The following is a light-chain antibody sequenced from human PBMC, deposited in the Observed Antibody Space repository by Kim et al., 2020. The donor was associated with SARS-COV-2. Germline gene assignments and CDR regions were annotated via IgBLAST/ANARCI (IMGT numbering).Light chain of an antibody. J-gene: IGKJ2*01. CDR3: QQFDNLPLT. CDR2: GAS. CDR1: QDIRGF. Sequence: SSSVGDRVTVACQACQDIRGFVNGYQQKPGKAPELLIYGASNLETGVPSRFSGSGSGTDCTFPISSLQPEDIETYYCQQFDNLPLTCGQGTKLEI. V-gene: IGKV1-33*01.